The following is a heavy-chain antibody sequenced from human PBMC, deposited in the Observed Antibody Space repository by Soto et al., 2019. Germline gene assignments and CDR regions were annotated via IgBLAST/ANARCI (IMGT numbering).Heavy chain of an antibody. J-gene: IGHJ4*02. D-gene: IGHD6-13*01. CDR1: TSSFTGYY. Sequence: QVHLVQSGAEVKKPGASVKVSCKASTSSFTGYYMHWVRQAPGQGGFAWMGIINPSGGSTSYAEKFQGRVTMTRDTSTSMVYMELSSLRSEDTAMYYCAEAQAGPYINWGQGTLVTVSS. CDR3: AEAQAGPYIN. CDR2: INPSGGST. V-gene: IGHV1-46*01.